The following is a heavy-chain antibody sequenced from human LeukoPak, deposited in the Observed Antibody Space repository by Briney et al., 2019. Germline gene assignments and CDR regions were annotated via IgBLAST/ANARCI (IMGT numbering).Heavy chain of an antibody. V-gene: IGHV3-48*04. CDR3: ATVNFYYDDSGYLPFDH. J-gene: IGHJ4*02. CDR1: GFTFRTYS. D-gene: IGHD3-22*01. CDR2: ISADAGTT. Sequence: GGSLRLSCEASGFTFRTYSMNWVRQAPGKGLEWISYISADAGTTNYADSVKGRFTISRDNSESSLFLQMEGLRPEDTAVYYCATVNFYYDDSGYLPFDHWGQGTLVAISS.